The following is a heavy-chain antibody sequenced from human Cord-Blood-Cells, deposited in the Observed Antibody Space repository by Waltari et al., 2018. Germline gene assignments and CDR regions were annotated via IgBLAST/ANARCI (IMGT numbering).Heavy chain of an antibody. CDR2: INPNSGGT. Sequence: VQLAQSGAEVKKPGASAKVSCQAYGYTFTASHMHWARPAPGQALEWMGWINPNSGGTNYAQKFQGRVTMTRDTSISTAYMELSRLRSDDTAVYYCARGVTIFGVVIQDWYFDLWGRGTLVTVSS. J-gene: IGHJ2*01. CDR1: GYTFTASH. D-gene: IGHD3-3*01. V-gene: IGHV1-2*02. CDR3: ARGVTIFGVVIQDWYFDL.